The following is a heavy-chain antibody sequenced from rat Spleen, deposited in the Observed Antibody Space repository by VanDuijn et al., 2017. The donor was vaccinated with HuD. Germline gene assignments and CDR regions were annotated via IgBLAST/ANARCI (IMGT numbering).Heavy chain of an antibody. Sequence: EVQLVASGGGLMQPGRSLKLSCAASGFTFSNYDMAWVRQAPTKGLEWIASISTGADNTYYRDSVKGRFTVSRDDANNTHYLQMDSLRSEDTATYYCAIHGGLRNWFDSWGQGTLVTVSS. V-gene: IGHV5S13*01. CDR1: GFTFSNYD. CDR2: ISTGADNT. J-gene: IGHJ3*01. CDR3: AIHGGLRNWFDS. D-gene: IGHD1-11*01.